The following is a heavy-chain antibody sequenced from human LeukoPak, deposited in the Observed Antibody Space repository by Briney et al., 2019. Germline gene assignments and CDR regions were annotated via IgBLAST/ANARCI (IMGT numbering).Heavy chain of an antibody. D-gene: IGHD4-23*01. V-gene: IGHV3-53*01. CDR2: IYSGGST. CDR3: ARDYGGTIDY. J-gene: IGHJ4*02. Sequence: GGSLRLSCAASGFTVSSNYMSWVRQAPGKGLEWVSIIYSGGSTFYADSVKGRFTISRDNAKNSLYLQMNSLRAEDTAVYYCARDYGGTIDYWGQGTLVTVSS. CDR1: GFTVSSNY.